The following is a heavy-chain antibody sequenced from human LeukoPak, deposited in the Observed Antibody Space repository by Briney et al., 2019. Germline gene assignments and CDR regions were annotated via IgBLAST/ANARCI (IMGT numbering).Heavy chain of an antibody. CDR3: ARDSFAFTMVRGVIASVDY. D-gene: IGHD3-10*01. CDR2: IYYSGST. V-gene: IGHV4-39*07. Sequence: SETLSLTCTVSGGSISSSSYYWGWIRQPPGKGLEWIGSIYYSGSTYYNPSLKSRVTISVDTSKNQFSLKLSSVTAADTAVYYCARDSFAFTMVRGVIASVDYWGQGTLVTVSS. J-gene: IGHJ4*02. CDR1: GGSISSSSYY.